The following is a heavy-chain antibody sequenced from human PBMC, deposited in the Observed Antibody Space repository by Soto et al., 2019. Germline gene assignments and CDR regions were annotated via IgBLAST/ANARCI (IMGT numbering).Heavy chain of an antibody. V-gene: IGHV3-64D*06. Sequence: SLRLSSSAFGLSFSSYAMHWVRQAPGQGLEYVSAISSTGGSTFYADSVKGRFTISRDNSKTTLYLHMSSLRAEDTAVYYCVKEQCPSELDYWPEGTQDTVCS. D-gene: IGHD3-10*01. J-gene: IGHJ4*02. CDR2: ISSTGGST. CDR1: GLSFSSYA. CDR3: VKEQCPSELDY.